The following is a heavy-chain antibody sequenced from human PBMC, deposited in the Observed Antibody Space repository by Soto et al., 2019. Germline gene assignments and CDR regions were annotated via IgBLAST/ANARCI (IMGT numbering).Heavy chain of an antibody. Sequence: QVHLVQSGGEVKKPGASVKVSCKASGYPFTSSGFSWVRQAPGQGLEWMGWISAYNGNTLYAQKFKGIVTMTTDTSTSTAYMELGSLRSDATAVYYCATDPYCGSAPGCSALDAWGQGTTVTVSS. CDR2: ISAYNGNT. V-gene: IGHV1-18*04. J-gene: IGHJ6*02. D-gene: IGHD2-21*01. CDR1: GYPFTSSG. CDR3: ATDPYCGSAPGCSALDA.